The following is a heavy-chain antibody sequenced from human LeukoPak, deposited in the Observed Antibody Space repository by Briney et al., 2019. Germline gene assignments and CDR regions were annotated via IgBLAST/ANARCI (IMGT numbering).Heavy chain of an antibody. D-gene: IGHD3-10*01. CDR1: GYTITGYY. Sequence: ASVKVSCKASGYTITGYYMHWVRQAPGQGLEWMGWINPNSGGTNYAQKFQGRVTMTRDTSISTAYMELSRLRSDDTAVYYCAREGLLWFGDPPRTYDYWGQGTLVTVSS. J-gene: IGHJ4*02. CDR2: INPNSGGT. CDR3: AREGLLWFGDPPRTYDY. V-gene: IGHV1-2*02.